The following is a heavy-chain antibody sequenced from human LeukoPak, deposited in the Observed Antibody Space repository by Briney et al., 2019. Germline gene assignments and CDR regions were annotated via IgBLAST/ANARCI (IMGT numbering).Heavy chain of an antibody. V-gene: IGHV4-4*07. CDR1: GGSISSYY. CDR3: AREEYDSSGYYPYYFDY. CDR2: IYTSGST. D-gene: IGHD3-22*01. J-gene: IGHJ4*02. Sequence: SETLSLTCTVSGGSISSYYWSWIRQPAGKGLEWIGRIYTSGSTNYNPSLKSRVTMSVDTSKNQFSLKLSSVTAADTAAYYCAREEYDSSGYYPYYFDYWGQGTLVTVSS.